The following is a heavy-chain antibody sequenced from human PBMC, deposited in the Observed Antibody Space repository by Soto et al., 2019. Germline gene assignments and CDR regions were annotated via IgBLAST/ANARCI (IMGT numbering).Heavy chain of an antibody. Sequence: EVQLVESGGGLVQPGVSLKLSCAASGFIFSGSAVHWVRQASGKGLEWVGRILSKAGNYATAYPASMKGRFTISRDDSENTAFLQMNSLKTEDTAVYYCIRGGSPYYYDYWGQGTLVAVSS. J-gene: IGHJ4*02. CDR3: IRGGSPYYYDY. CDR1: GFIFSGSA. V-gene: IGHV3-73*01. CDR2: ILSKAGNYAT.